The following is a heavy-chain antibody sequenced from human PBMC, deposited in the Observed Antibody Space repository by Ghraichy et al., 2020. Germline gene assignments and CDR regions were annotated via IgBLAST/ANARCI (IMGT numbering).Heavy chain of an antibody. Sequence: SETLSLTCAVYGGSFSGYYWSWIRQPPGKGLEWIGEINHSGSTNYNPSLKSRVTISVDTSKNQFSLKLSSVTAADTAVYYCARSHTTYCTNGVCSISWFDPWGQGTLVTVSS. J-gene: IGHJ5*02. CDR3: ARSHTTYCTNGVCSISWFDP. D-gene: IGHD2-8*01. CDR2: INHSGST. V-gene: IGHV4-34*01. CDR1: GGSFSGYY.